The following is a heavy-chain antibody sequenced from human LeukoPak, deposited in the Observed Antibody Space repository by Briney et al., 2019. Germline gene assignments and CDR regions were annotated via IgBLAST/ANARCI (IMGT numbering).Heavy chain of an antibody. CDR2: IYYSGST. V-gene: IGHV4-31*03. D-gene: IGHD3-10*01. J-gene: IGHJ5*02. CDR1: GGSISSGGYY. Sequence: SETLSLTRTVSGGSISSGGYYWSWIRQHPGKGLEWIGYIYYSGSTYYNPSLKSRVTISVDTSKNQFSLKLSSVTAADTAVYYCARAVWFGELPSIPNWFDPWGQGTLVTVSS. CDR3: ARAVWFGELPSIPNWFDP.